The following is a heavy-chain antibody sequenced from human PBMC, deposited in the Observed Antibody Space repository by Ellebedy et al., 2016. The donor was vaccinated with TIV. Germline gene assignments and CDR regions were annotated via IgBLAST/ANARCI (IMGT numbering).Heavy chain of an antibody. D-gene: IGHD3-3*01. J-gene: IGHJ5*02. CDR3: VGFGVFNL. CDR1: GFSFSNFG. CDR2: IKTDGSET. Sequence: GESLKISCAAWGFSFSNFGMSWVRQAPGKGLEWVAHIKTDGSETYYVDSVKGRFTISRENAKNALFLQMDGLRVDDSAVYYCVGFGVFNLWGQGAPVTVSS. V-gene: IGHV3-7*01.